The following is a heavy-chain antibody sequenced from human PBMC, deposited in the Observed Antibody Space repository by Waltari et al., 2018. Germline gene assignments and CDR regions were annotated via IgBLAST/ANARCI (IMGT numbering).Heavy chain of an antibody. CDR3: ARQEIIVEVTGDGFDI. J-gene: IGHJ3*02. CDR2: ISQGGTT. D-gene: IGHD2-21*02. CDR1: GGSFSGYS. Sequence: QVQLQQWGAGLLTPSETLSLTCAVYGGSFSGYSWSWNRHPPGKGLEWIGEISQGGTTNYNPSLKSRVTISLDTSKNQFSLKLSSVTAADTAVYYCARQEIIVEVTGDGFDIWGQGTMVTVSS. V-gene: IGHV4-34*01.